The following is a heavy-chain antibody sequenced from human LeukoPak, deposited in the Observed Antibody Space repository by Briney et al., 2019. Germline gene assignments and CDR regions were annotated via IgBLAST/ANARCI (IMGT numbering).Heavy chain of an antibody. J-gene: IGHJ4*02. CDR1: GGSISSSSFH. CDR3: ARRYYGSSSFDY. V-gene: IGHV4-39*01. CDR2: IYYSGST. D-gene: IGHD3-10*01. Sequence: KSSETLSLTCTVSGGSISSSSFHWGWIRQPPGKGLEWIGSIYYSGSTYYNPSLKSRVTISVDTSKNQFSLKLSSVTAADTAVYYCARRYYGSSSFDYWGQGTLVTVSS.